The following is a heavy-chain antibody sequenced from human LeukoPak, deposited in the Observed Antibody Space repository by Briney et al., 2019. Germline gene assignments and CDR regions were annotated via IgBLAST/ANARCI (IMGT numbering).Heavy chain of an antibody. J-gene: IGHJ4*02. CDR1: GLTFSGFE. CDR3: ARDYDYYDSSGSHAPDY. CDR2: IRHDGSLK. V-gene: IGHV3-48*03. D-gene: IGHD3-22*01. Sequence: GGSLRLSCIGSGLTFSGFELNWVRQAPGKGLEWVAYIRHDGSLKTYADSMRGRFTISRDDAKNSLYLQMDSLRVEDTAVYYCARDYDYYDSSGSHAPDYWGQGTLVTVSS.